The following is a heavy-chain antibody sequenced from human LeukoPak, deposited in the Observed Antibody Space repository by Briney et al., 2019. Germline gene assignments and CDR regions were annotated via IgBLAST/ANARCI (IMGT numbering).Heavy chain of an antibody. V-gene: IGHV4-61*02. Sequence: PSQTLFLTCTVSGGSISSGSYYWSWIRQPAGKGLEWIGRIYTSGSTNYNPSLKSRVTISVDTSKDQFSLKLSSVTAADTAVYYCARRSSSWSFDYWGQGTLVTVSS. CDR2: IYTSGST. J-gene: IGHJ4*02. CDR3: ARRSSSWSFDY. D-gene: IGHD6-13*01. CDR1: GGSISSGSYY.